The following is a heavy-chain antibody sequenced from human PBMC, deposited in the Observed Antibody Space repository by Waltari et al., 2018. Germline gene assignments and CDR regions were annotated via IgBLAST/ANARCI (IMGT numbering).Heavy chain of an antibody. CDR1: GFTFSSYW. V-gene: IGHV3-7*01. Sequence: EVQLVESGGGLVQPGGSLRLSCAASGFTFSSYWMSWVRQAPGKGLEWVANIKQDGSEKYYVDSVKGRFTISRDNAKNSLYLQMNSLRAEDTAVYYCARESRIAVAGRPFDYWGQGTLVTVSS. J-gene: IGHJ4*02. CDR2: IKQDGSEK. D-gene: IGHD6-19*01. CDR3: ARESRIAVAGRPFDY.